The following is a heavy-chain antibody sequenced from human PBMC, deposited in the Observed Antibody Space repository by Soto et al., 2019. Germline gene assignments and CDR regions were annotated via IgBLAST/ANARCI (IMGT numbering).Heavy chain of an antibody. J-gene: IGHJ5*02. Sequence: QVQLVQSGAEVKKPGSSVKVSCKASGGTFSSYAISWVRQASGQGLEWMGGIIPIFGTANYAQKFQGRVTITADESTSTAYMELSSLRSEDTVVYYCARKCEPLGWFDPWGQGTLVTVSS. CDR1: GGTFSSYA. CDR2: IIPIFGTA. V-gene: IGHV1-69*12. CDR3: ARKCEPLGWFDP.